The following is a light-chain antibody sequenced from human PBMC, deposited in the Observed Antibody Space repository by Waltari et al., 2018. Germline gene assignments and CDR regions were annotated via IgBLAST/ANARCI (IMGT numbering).Light chain of an antibody. CDR2: DDG. Sequence: SYVLTQPPSVSVAPGQTARISCDGNNIGSKNVHWYQQKPGQAPVRVVYDDGDRPSGIPERFSGSNSGNTATLTISRVDAGDEADYYCQVWDSGSDHYVFGTVTKVTVL. J-gene: IGLJ1*01. CDR3: QVWDSGSDHYV. V-gene: IGLV3-21*02. CDR1: NIGSKN.